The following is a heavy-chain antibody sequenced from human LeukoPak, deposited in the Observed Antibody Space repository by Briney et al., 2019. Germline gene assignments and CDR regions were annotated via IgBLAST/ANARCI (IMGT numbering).Heavy chain of an antibody. CDR2: IYPGDSDT. CDR1: GYSFTSYW. CDR3: AREDRYYYDSSGYPQNWFDP. D-gene: IGHD3-22*01. J-gene: IGHJ5*02. Sequence: GESLKISCKGSGYSFTSYWIGWVRQMPGKGLEWMGIIYPGDSDTRYSPSFQDQVTISADKSISTAYLQWSSLKASDTAMYYCAREDRYYYDSSGYPQNWFDPWGQGTLVTVSS. V-gene: IGHV5-51*01.